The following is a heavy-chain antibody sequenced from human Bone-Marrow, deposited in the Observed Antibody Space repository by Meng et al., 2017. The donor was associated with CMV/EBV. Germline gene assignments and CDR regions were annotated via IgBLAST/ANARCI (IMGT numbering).Heavy chain of an antibody. J-gene: IGHJ4*02. D-gene: IGHD2-2*01. Sequence: ASVKVSCKASGYTFTAYYMHWVRQAPGQGLEWMGWINPNSGDTKYVQKFQGRVTMTRDTSISTAYMELSRLTSDDTAVYYCARGGEYQLLPFDYWGRGTLVTVSS. CDR1: GYTFTAYY. V-gene: IGHV1-2*02. CDR3: ARGGEYQLLPFDY. CDR2: INPNSGDT.